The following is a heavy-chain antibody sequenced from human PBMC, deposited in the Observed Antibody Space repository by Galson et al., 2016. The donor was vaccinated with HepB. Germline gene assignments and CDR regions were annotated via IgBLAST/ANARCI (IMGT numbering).Heavy chain of an antibody. J-gene: IGHJ4*02. Sequence: ETLSLTCTVSGGSVTSSNFCWGWIRQPPGKGLEWVGSFYYNEGTYSSPSLKSRIKISADTSKNQFSLNLTSVTAADTAVYYCARHGTTVTSAFGFWGQGTRVTVSS. CDR2: FYYNEGT. D-gene: IGHD4-17*01. CDR1: GGSVTSSNFC. V-gene: IGHV4-39*01. CDR3: ARHGTTVTSAFGF.